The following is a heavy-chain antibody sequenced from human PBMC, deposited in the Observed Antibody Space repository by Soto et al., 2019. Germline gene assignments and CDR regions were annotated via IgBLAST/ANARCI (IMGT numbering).Heavy chain of an antibody. CDR2: INPNGGST. D-gene: IGHD2-2*02. CDR1: GYTFTTYY. V-gene: IGHV1-46*01. CDR3: ARDPVPSDAGPVRYPADI. J-gene: IGHJ3*02. Sequence: QVRLVQSGADMKKPGASVTVSCRASGYTFTTYYLHWVRQAPGQGLEWMGIINPNGGSTTYSQHFQGRLTLTRETSATTVYMELTGLTFADTAVYFCARDPVPSDAGPVRYPADIWGQGTLVTISS.